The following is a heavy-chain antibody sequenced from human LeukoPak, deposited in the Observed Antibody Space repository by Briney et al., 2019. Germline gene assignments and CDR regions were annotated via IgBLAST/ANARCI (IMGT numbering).Heavy chain of an antibody. D-gene: IGHD3-3*01. Sequence: VKVSCKASGYTFTDYYMHWVQQAPGKGLEWMGLVDPEDGETIYAEKFQGRVTITADTSTDTAYMELSSLRSEDTAVYYCATDPDFWSGYLSWGPGTLVTVSS. CDR2: VDPEDGET. V-gene: IGHV1-69-2*01. CDR3: ATDPDFWSGYLS. CDR1: GYTFTDYY. J-gene: IGHJ5*02.